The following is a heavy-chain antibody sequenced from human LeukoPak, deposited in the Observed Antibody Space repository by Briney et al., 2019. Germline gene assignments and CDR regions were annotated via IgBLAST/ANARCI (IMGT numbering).Heavy chain of an antibody. Sequence: ASVKVSCKASGGTFSSYAISWVRQAPGQGLEWMGGIIPIFGTANYAQKFQGRVTITADESTSTAYMELSSLRSEDTAVYYCARAEIGLRYNWNEVTAFDIWGQGTMVTVSS. J-gene: IGHJ3*02. CDR2: IIPIFGTA. D-gene: IGHD1-1*01. V-gene: IGHV1-69*13. CDR3: ARAEIGLRYNWNEVTAFDI. CDR1: GGTFSSYA.